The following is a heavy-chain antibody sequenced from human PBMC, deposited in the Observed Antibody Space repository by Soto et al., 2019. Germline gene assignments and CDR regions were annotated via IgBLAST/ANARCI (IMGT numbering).Heavy chain of an antibody. J-gene: IGHJ4*02. D-gene: IGHD3-22*01. CDR1: GGTFSSYA. CDR3: ARESLPRYYDSSGYVDY. V-gene: IGHV1-69*13. Sequence: ASVKVSCKASGGTFSSYAISWVRQAPGQGLEWMGGIIPIFGTANYAQKFQGRVTITADESTSTAYMELSSLRPEDTVVYYCARESLPRYYDSSGYVDYWGQGTLVTVSS. CDR2: IIPIFGTA.